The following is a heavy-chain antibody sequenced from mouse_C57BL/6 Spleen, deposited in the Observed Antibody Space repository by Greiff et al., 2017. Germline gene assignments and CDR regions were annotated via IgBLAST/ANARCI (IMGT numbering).Heavy chain of an antibody. Sequence: VQLQQPGAELVMPGASVKLSCKASGYTFTSYWMHWVKQRPGQGLEWIGEIDPSDSYTNYNQKFKGKSTLTVDKSSSTAYMQLSSLTSEDSAVYYCARSKWDAPDYWGQGTTLTVSS. CDR1: GYTFTSYW. CDR2: IDPSDSYT. J-gene: IGHJ2*01. V-gene: IGHV1-69*01. D-gene: IGHD1-3*01. CDR3: ARSKWDAPDY.